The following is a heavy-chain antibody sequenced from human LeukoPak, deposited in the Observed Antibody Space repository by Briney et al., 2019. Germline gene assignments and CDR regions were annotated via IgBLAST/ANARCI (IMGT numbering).Heavy chain of an antibody. D-gene: IGHD1-20*01. V-gene: IGHV3-21*04. CDR2: ISSSSSTI. J-gene: IGHJ6*03. CDR1: GFTFSSYS. Sequence: GGSLRLSCAASGFTFSSYSMNWVCQAPGKGLEWVSSISSSSSTIYYADSVKGRFTISRDNAKNSLYLQMNSLRAEDTAVYYCARDPYNWNDGNYYYMDVWGKGTTVTISS. CDR3: ARDPYNWNDGNYYYMDV.